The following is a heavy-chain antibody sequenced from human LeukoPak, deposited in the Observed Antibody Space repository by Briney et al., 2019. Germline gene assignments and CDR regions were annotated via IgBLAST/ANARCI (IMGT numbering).Heavy chain of an antibody. Sequence: SETLSLTCAVSGGSISSGGYSWSWIRQPPGKGLEWIGYIYHSGSTYYNPSLKSRVTISVDTSKNQFSLKLSSVTAADTAVYYCARRRGRDGYNYFDYWGQGTLVTVSS. J-gene: IGHJ4*02. CDR3: ARRRGRDGYNYFDY. CDR2: IYHSGST. D-gene: IGHD5-24*01. V-gene: IGHV4-30-2*03. CDR1: GGSISSGGYS.